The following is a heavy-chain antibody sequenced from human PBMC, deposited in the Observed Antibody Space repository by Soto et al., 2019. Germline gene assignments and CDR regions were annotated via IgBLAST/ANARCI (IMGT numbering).Heavy chain of an antibody. CDR2: IYYSGST. CDR3: ARARVVVAARINWFDP. Sequence: SETLSLTCTVSGGSISSGDYYWSWIRQPPGKGLEWIGYIYYSGSTYYNPSLKSRVTISVDTSKNQFSLKLSSVTAADTAVYYCARARVVVAARINWFDPWGQGTLVTVSS. CDR1: GGSISSGDYY. V-gene: IGHV4-30-4*01. D-gene: IGHD2-15*01. J-gene: IGHJ5*02.